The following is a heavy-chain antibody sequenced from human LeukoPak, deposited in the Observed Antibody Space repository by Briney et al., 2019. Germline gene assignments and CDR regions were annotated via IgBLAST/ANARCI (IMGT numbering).Heavy chain of an antibody. CDR2: LRGDGET. Sequence: GGSLRLSCVASGFIFRDYAMSWVRQTPAGGLEWVSSLRGDGETFYTDSVKGRFTLSRDHSRNTVYLQLSNLRAEDTAVYYCAKASWVSSADAVLWGQGTLVTVS. V-gene: IGHV3-23*01. D-gene: IGHD3-16*01. CDR3: AKASWVSSADAVL. CDR1: GFIFRDYA. J-gene: IGHJ4*02.